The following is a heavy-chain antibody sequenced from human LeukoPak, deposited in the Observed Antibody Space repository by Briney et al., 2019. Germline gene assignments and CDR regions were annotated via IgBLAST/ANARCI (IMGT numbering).Heavy chain of an antibody. CDR2: IIPIFGTA. CDR1: GGTFSSYA. V-gene: IGHV1-69*05. Sequence: GASVKVSCKASGGTFSSYAISWVRQAPGQGLEWMGGIIPIFGTANYAQKFQGRVTITTDESTSTAYMELSSLRSEDTAVYYCARDGNGQLADYYYYYMDVWGKGTTVTVSS. D-gene: IGHD6-6*01. CDR3: ARDGNGQLADYYYYYMDV. J-gene: IGHJ6*03.